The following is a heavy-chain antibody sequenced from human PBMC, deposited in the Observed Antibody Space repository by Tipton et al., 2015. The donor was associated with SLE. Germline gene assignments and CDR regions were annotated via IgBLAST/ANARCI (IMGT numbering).Heavy chain of an antibody. Sequence: LSLTCAASGFTFSSHWMSWVRQAPGQGLEWVSNIREDGGEKYYADSVKGRFTISRDNAENSLYLQMNILRAEDTAVYYCARIPRISRPYYMDVWGKGTTVTVSS. D-gene: IGHD2/OR15-2a*01. J-gene: IGHJ6*03. V-gene: IGHV3-7*01. CDR2: IREDGGEK. CDR1: GFTFSSHW. CDR3: ARIPRISRPYYMDV.